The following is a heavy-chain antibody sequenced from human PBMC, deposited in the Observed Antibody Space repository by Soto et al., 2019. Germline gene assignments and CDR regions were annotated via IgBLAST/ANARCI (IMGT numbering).Heavy chain of an antibody. CDR1: GGTFSSYA. CDR3: ARDRSSTSCCASMDV. Sequence: GASVKVSCKASGGTFSSYAISWVRQAPGQGLEWMGGIIPIFGTANYAQKLQGRVTMTTDTSTSTAYMELRSLRSDDTAVYYCARDRSSTSCCASMDVWGQGTMVTVSS. V-gene: IGHV1-69*05. D-gene: IGHD2-2*01. J-gene: IGHJ6*02. CDR2: IIPIFGTA.